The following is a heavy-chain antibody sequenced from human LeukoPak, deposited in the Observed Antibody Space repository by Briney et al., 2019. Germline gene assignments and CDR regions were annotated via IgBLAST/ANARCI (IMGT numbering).Heavy chain of an antibody. CDR1: GFTFSSYS. CDR2: ISSSSDYT. V-gene: IGHV3-21*01. D-gene: IGHD4-17*01. Sequence: GGSLRLSCAASGFTFSSYSMNWVRQAPGKGLEWVSSISSSSDYTYYADSVKGRFTISRDNAKNSLYLQMNSLRAEDTAVYYCARDRYGDYTFDYWGQGTLVTVSS. J-gene: IGHJ4*02. CDR3: ARDRYGDYTFDY.